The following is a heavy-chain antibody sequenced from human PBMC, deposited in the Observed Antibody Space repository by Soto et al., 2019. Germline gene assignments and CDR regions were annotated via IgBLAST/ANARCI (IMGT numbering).Heavy chain of an antibody. CDR3: TTEPWNVAIDY. J-gene: IGHJ4*01. CDR2: IKSKTDGGTK. CDR1: GFTFSNAG. V-gene: IGHV3-15*01. D-gene: IGHD1-1*01. Sequence: GGSLRLSCAASGFTFSNAGMSWVRQAPGKGLEWVGRIKSKTDGGTKDYATPVKVRCTISRDNSKNTLYLQMNSLKTEYTSVYYCTTEPWNVAIDYWGQGTLVTVSS.